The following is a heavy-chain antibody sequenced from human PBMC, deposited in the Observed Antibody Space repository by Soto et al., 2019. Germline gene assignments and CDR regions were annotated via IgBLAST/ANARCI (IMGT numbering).Heavy chain of an antibody. Sequence: GFSLSTSGVGVGWIRQPPGKALEWLALIYWDDDKRYSPSLKSRLTITKDTSKNQVVLTMTNMDPVDTATYYCAHTLYCSGGSCYSKYNWFDPWGQGTPVTVSS. CDR3: AHTLYCSGGSCYSKYNWFDP. V-gene: IGHV2-5*02. CDR2: IYWDDDK. D-gene: IGHD2-15*01. CDR1: GFSLSTSGVG. J-gene: IGHJ5*02.